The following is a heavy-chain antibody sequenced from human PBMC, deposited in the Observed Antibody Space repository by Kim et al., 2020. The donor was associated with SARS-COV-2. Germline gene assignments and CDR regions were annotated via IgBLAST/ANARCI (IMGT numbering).Heavy chain of an antibody. J-gene: IGHJ4*02. V-gene: IGHV3-23*01. Sequence: STYYADSVKGRFTIARDNSKNTLYLQMNSLRAEDTAVYYCAKEVGSGYDYWGQGTLVTVSS. D-gene: IGHD6-25*01. CDR3: AKEVGSGYDY. CDR2: ST.